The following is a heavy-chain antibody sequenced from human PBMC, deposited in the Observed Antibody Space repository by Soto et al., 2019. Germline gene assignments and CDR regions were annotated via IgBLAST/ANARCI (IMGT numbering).Heavy chain of an antibody. V-gene: IGHV4-31*03. CDR1: GGSISSGGYY. CDR2: IYYSGST. Sequence: QVQLQESGPGLVKPSQTRSLTCTVSGGSISSGGYYWSWIRQHPGKGLEWIGYIYYSGSTYYNPSLKSRVTISVDPSKNQFSLNLSSVTAADTAVYYCARNLVLAPTSVTTYFDLWGRGTLVTVSS. D-gene: IGHD4-17*01. CDR3: ARNLVLAPTSVTTYFDL. J-gene: IGHJ2*01.